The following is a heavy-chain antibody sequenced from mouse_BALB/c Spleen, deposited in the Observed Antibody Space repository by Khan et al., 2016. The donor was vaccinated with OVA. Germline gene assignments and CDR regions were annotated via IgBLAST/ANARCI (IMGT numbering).Heavy chain of an antibody. CDR2: IYPGDSDT. CDR3: TRWSYWFAY. Sequence: VQLQQSGTVLARPGASVKMSCKASGYIFTSYWMHWVKQRPGQGLEWIGAIYPGDSDTNYNQNFKGKAKLTAVTATSTAYMELSSLTNEESAVYYCTRWSYWFAYWGQGTLVTVSA. CDR1: GYIFTSYW. J-gene: IGHJ3*01. D-gene: IGHD1-1*01. V-gene: IGHV1-5*01.